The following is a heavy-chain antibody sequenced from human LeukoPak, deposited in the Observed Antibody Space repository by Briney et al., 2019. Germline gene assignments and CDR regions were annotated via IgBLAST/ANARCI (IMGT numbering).Heavy chain of an antibody. V-gene: IGHV3-23*01. J-gene: IGHJ5*02. Sequence: PTGGSLRLSCAVSGFIFSSSAMSWVRQAPGKGLEWVSAISGGGDDTSYADSARGRFTVSRDNSKNTLYLQMNSLRAEDTAVYYCASRPRPDYYDGFNWFDPWGQGTLVTVSS. CDR1: GFIFSSSA. D-gene: IGHD3-16*01. CDR3: ASRPRPDYYDGFNWFDP. CDR2: ISGGGDDT.